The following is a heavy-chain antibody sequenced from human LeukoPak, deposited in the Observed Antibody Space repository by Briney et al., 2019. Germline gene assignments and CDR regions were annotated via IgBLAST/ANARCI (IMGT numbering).Heavy chain of an antibody. D-gene: IGHD1-26*01. J-gene: IGHJ4*02. CDR2: ISSSSSTI. Sequence: TGGSLRLSCAASGFTFSSYSMNWVHQAPGKGLEWVSYISSSSSTIYYADSVKGRFAISRDNAKNSLYLQMNSLRDEDTAVYYCASGSYHHSFYWGQGTLVTVSS. CDR3: ASGSYHHSFY. V-gene: IGHV3-48*02. CDR1: GFTFSSYS.